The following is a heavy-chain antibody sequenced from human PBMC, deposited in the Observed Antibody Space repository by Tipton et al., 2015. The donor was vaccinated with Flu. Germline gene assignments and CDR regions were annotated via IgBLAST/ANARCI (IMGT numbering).Heavy chain of an antibody. CDR3: VKGNHDSRGSYRIFDY. CDR2: ISFSSSTI. D-gene: IGHD3-22*01. J-gene: IGHJ4*02. Sequence: SLRLSCAASGFTFSSNSINWVRQAPGKGLEWVSYISFSSSTIYYADSVKGRFTISRDNAKNSVYLQMNSLRAEDTAVYYCVKGNHDSRGSYRIFDYWGQGTLVTVSS. CDR1: GFTFSSNS. V-gene: IGHV3-48*04.